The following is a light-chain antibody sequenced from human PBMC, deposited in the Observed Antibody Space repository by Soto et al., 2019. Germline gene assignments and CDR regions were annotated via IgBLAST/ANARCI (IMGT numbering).Light chain of an antibody. J-gene: IGKJ4*01. CDR3: QQYDNGPPT. CDR2: RPS. Sequence: EIVTTQSPATVSVSPGDRATLSCRANQSIRNKLAWYQQRPGQAPTLVIYRPSTRATGVPASFRGSGSGTEFTLTINGLQSEEFALYWCQQYDNGPPTFGGWTKVEIK. CDR1: QSIRNK. V-gene: IGKV3-15*01.